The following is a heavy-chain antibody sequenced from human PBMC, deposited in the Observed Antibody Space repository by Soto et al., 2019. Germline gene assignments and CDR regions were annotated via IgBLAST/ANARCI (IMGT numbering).Heavy chain of an antibody. D-gene: IGHD3-10*01. CDR3: AREVEGSYSPVDF. CDR2: VSSYNGNT. V-gene: IGHV1-18*01. CDR1: GYTFTDHG. J-gene: IGHJ4*02. Sequence: XAVKVSCNTAGYTFTDHGIDWVRQSPGQGLEWVGWVSSYNGNTNYAYNLKYRVIMTTDASTSTAYMELRGLRSDDTAVYYCAREVEGSYSPVDFWGQGTPVTVSS.